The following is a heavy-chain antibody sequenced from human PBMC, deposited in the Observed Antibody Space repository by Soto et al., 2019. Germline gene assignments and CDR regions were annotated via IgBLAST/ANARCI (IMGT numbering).Heavy chain of an antibody. CDR3: AGSPYYGSGSYYKARLWFDP. V-gene: IGHV4-59*08. CDR2: IYYSGST. CDR1: GFSISSYY. J-gene: IGHJ5*02. Sequence: SETLSLTCTVSGFSISSYYWSWIRQPPGKGLEWIGYIYYSGSTNYNPSLKSRVTISVDTSKNQFSLKLSSVTAADTAVYYCAGSPYYGSGSYYKARLWFDPWGQGTLVTVSS. D-gene: IGHD3-10*01.